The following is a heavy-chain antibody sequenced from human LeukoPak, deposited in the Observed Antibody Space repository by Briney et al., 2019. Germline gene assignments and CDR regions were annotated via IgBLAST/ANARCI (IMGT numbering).Heavy chain of an antibody. D-gene: IGHD1-26*01. CDR3: AKSVGATLFDY. V-gene: IGHV3-30*18. J-gene: IGHJ4*02. CDR2: ISYDGPHK. Sequence: GGSLRLSCAASGFTFSNYGMHWFRPAPGKGLEWVAVISYDGPHKYYADSVKGRFAISRDNSKNTLYLQMNSLRAEDTAVYYCAKSVGATLFDYWGQGTLVTVSS. CDR1: GFTFSNYG.